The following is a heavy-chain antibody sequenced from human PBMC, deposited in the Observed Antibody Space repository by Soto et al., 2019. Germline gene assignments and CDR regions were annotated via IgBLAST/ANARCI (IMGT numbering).Heavy chain of an antibody. D-gene: IGHD6-6*01. CDR2: IYNGGST. Sequence: QVHLKESGPGLVKPSQPLPLTCTVSVAPITVGDYYGGWIRQPPGKGLEWIGYIYNGGSTYYNPSLKSRVTISVDTSKNQFSLKLSSVTAADTAVYYCAVSIAARYFDYWGQGTLVTVSS. J-gene: IGHJ4*02. CDR1: VAPITVGDYY. V-gene: IGHV4-30-4*01. CDR3: AVSIAARYFDY.